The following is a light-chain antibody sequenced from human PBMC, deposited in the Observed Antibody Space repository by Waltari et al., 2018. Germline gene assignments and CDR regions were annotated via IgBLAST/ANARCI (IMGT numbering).Light chain of an antibody. V-gene: IGKV2-30*02. CDR1: QSLVPVDGNTY. CDR3: RQGTRWPYT. CDR2: WVF. Sequence: VMTQSPVSLSVTLGQAASISCKSSQSLVPVDGNTYLNWFHQRSGQSPRRLIYWVFYRDSGVPDRFSVSGSGTDFTLRISRVEAEDVVVYYCRQGTRWPYTFGQGTQLDIK. J-gene: IGKJ2*01.